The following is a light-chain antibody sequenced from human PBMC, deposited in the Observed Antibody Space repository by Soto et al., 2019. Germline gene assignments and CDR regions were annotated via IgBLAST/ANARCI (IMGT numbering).Light chain of an antibody. Sequence: EIVLTQSPATLSLSPGERATLSCRASQSVSSYLAWYQQKPAQAPRHLIYDASNRSTGIPARFSGSGSGTDFTLTISSLEPQDFAVYYCQQQSNWPPYTFGQGTKLEIK. V-gene: IGKV3-11*01. J-gene: IGKJ2*01. CDR2: DAS. CDR1: QSVSSY. CDR3: QQQSNWPPYT.